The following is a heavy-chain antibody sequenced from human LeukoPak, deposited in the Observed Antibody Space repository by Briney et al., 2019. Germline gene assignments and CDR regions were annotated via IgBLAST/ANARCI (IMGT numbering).Heavy chain of an antibody. CDR3: ARVSCSSTSCYRFDP. V-gene: IGHV4-4*07. CDR2: IYTSGST. D-gene: IGHD2-2*01. J-gene: IGHJ5*02. Sequence: SETLSLTCTVSGGSISSYYWSWIRQPAGKGLEWIGCIYTSGSTNYNPSLKSRVTMSVDTSKNQFSLKLSSVTAADTAVYYCARVSCSSTSCYRFDPWGQGTLVTVSS. CDR1: GGSISSYY.